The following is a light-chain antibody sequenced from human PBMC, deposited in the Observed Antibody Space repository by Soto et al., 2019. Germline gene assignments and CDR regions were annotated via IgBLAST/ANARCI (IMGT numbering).Light chain of an antibody. Sequence: IVLTQSPGTLSLSPGERTTLTCRASQSVSSSYLAWNHQKPGQAPRLLIYGASSRATDIPDRFSGSGSGTDFTLSISRLEPEDFAVYYCQQYGTSPPKYTFGQGTKVEIK. V-gene: IGKV3-20*01. CDR2: GAS. CDR1: QSVSSSY. J-gene: IGKJ2*01. CDR3: QQYGTSPPKYT.